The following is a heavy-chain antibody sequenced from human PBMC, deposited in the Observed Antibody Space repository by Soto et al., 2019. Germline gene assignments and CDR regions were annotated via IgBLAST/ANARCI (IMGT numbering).Heavy chain of an antibody. V-gene: IGHV4-61*01. Sequence: SETLSLTCSVSGGSVSNKTYYWSWIRQPPGKRLEWIGYVYYSGTTNYNPSLKSRVTISVDLSKNQFSLRLSSVTTADTALYYCARTTAVPNTLRSRYFFDYWGQGTLVKSPQ. CDR1: GGSVSNKTYY. CDR2: VYYSGTT. CDR3: ARTTAVPNTLRSRYFFDY. J-gene: IGHJ4*02. D-gene: IGHD4-17*01.